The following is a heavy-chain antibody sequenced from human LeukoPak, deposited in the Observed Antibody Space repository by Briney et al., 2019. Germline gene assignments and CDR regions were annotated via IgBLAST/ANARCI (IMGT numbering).Heavy chain of an antibody. J-gene: IGHJ4*02. CDR3: ATFFGVIDDPFDY. D-gene: IGHD3-3*01. Sequence: SETLSLTCAVSGYSLSSSYYWGWIRQPPRKGLEWIGTISHSGTTFYNSSLQTRVTISLDTSRNHFSLNLTSMTAADTAVYYCATFFGVIDDPFDYWGQGTLVTVSS. V-gene: IGHV4-38-2*01. CDR1: GYSLSSSYY. CDR2: ISHSGTT.